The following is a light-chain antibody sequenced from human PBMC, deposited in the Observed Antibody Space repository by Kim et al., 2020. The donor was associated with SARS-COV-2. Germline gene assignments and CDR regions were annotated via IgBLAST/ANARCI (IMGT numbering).Light chain of an antibody. Sequence: DIQMTQSPASLSASLGDRVTITCRASQAISTYLAWYHQKPGKPPQLLIHAASTLQSGVPYRFSGSGSGTEFTLTISSLQPEDVGIYYCQKYNSGLRTFGPGTKVDIK. CDR3: QKYNSGLRT. V-gene: IGKV1-27*01. CDR1: QAISTY. J-gene: IGKJ1*01. CDR2: AAS.